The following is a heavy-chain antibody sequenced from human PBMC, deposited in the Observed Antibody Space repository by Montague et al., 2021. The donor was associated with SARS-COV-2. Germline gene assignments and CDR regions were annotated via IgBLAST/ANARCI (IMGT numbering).Heavy chain of an antibody. CDR1: GDXVSSNSAT. Sequence: CAISGDXVSSNSATWNWVRQSPSRGLEWLGRTYYRSKWYSDYAPXVRGRLTVNPDASKNEFSLELNYVTPEDTAVYYCVRYSGWFYFDFWGQGTLVTVSS. CDR3: VRYSGWFYFDF. V-gene: IGHV6-1*01. D-gene: IGHD6-19*01. CDR2: TYYRSKWYS. J-gene: IGHJ4*02.